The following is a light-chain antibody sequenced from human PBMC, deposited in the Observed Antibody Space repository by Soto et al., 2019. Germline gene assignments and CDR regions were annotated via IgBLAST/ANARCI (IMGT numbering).Light chain of an antibody. V-gene: IGKV1-39*01. CDR1: QSIATF. Sequence: DIQLTQSPSSLSASVGDRVTMTCRTSQSIATFLNWYQQIPGKAPKLLIHAASSLQSGVPSRFTGSGSGTDFTLTISSLQPEDSATYFCLQSFSSSYTFGQGTKLEIK. CDR3: LQSFSSSYT. CDR2: AAS. J-gene: IGKJ2*01.